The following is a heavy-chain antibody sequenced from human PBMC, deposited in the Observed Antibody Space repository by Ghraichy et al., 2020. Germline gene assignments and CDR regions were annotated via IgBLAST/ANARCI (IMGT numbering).Heavy chain of an antibody. CDR3: ARLYTPGLVY. D-gene: IGHD2-8*02. CDR1: GGSISSSSYY. CDR2: IYYSGST. Sequence: SETLSLTCTVSGGSISSSSYYWGWIRQPPGKGLEWIGSIYYSGSTYYNPSLKSRVTISVDTSKNQFSLKLSSVTAADTAVYYCARLYTPGLVYWGQGTLVTVSS. J-gene: IGHJ4*02. V-gene: IGHV4-39*01.